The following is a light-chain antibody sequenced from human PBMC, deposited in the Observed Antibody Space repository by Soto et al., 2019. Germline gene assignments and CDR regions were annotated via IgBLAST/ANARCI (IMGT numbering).Light chain of an antibody. CDR3: SSYTTSNTRQIV. CDR1: SSDVGGYNY. Sequence: QSALTQPASMSGSPGQSITISCTGTSSDVGGYNYVSWYQHHPGKAPKLMIYDVSNRPSGVSNRFSGSKSGNTASLTISGLQPKDEADYYCSSYTTSNTRQIVFGTGTQVTVL. V-gene: IGLV2-14*03. CDR2: DVS. J-gene: IGLJ1*01.